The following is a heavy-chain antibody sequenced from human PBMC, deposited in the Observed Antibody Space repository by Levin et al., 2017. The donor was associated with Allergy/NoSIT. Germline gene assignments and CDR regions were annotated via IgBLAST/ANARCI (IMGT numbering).Heavy chain of an antibody. Sequence: SCAASAFTFSEFWMNWVRQSPGKGLEWVATISPDGSQKSYVDSVKGRFTISRDNAKNSLYLEMNALRVDDTAVYYCVRTSDSWGQGTLVTVSS. D-gene: IGHD3-3*01. CDR2: ISPDGSQK. CDR1: AFTFSEFW. V-gene: IGHV3-7*01. CDR3: VRTSDS. J-gene: IGHJ5*02.